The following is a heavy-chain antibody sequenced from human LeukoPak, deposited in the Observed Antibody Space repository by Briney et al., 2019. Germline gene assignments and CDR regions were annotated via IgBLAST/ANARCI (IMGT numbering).Heavy chain of an antibody. V-gene: IGHV3-30*18. CDR1: GFTFSSHG. J-gene: IGHJ4*02. D-gene: IGHD3-22*01. CDR2: ILYDGSNG. CDR3: AKDGTGGYYYLDY. Sequence: PGTSLRLSCAASGFTFSSHGMHWVRQAPGMGLEWVALILYDGSNGYYADSVQGRFTISRDSSRNTLYLQMNSLRAEDTAVYYCAKDGTGGYYYLDYWGQGTLVTVSS.